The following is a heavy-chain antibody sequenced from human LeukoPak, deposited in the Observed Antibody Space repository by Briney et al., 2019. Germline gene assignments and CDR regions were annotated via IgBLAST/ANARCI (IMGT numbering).Heavy chain of an antibody. CDR1: GDSVRSCY. Sequence: PSEILSLTCTVSGDSVRSCYWSWIRQPPGQGLEWLGHINDRGSTNYNPSLQGRVTISIDTSKNQFSLKVNSVTAADTAVYYCVRDSRYGSGWFEDGLDFWGQGTTVTVSS. V-gene: IGHV4-59*02. J-gene: IGHJ6*02. D-gene: IGHD6-13*01. CDR2: INDRGST. CDR3: VRDSRYGSGWFEDGLDF.